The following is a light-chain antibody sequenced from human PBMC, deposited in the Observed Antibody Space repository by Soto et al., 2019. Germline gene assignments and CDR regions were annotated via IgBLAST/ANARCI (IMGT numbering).Light chain of an antibody. Sequence: QSALTQPASVSGSPGQSITISCTGSSTDVGSYNVVSWYQQHSAKAPQLIIFEVSNRPSGVSDRFFGSKSGNTASLTISGLQAEYADDYYCCAYTGENTWLFGGGTKATVL. CDR3: CAYTGENTWL. CDR2: EVS. CDR1: STDVGSYNV. V-gene: IGLV2-23*02. J-gene: IGLJ2*01.